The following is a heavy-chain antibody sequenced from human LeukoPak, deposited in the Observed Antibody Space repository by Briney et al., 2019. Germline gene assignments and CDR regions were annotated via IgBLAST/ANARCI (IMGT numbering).Heavy chain of an antibody. CDR2: IRYDGSSK. V-gene: IGHV3-30*02. D-gene: IGHD2-8*01. CDR3: AKDGSGQCTYFDY. Sequence: PGGSLRLSCAASGFTFSTDGMHWVRQAPGKGLEWVGFIRYDGSSKYYTDSVKGRFTISRDNSKSTLYLQMNSLRAEDTAVYYCAKDGSGQCTYFDYWGQGTLVTVSS. J-gene: IGHJ4*02. CDR1: GFTFSTDG.